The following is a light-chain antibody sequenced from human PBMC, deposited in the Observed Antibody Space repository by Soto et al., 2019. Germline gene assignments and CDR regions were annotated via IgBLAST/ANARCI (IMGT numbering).Light chain of an antibody. CDR1: SSDVGYYNL. Sequence: QSALTQPASVSGSPGQSITISCTGTSSDVGYYNLVSWYQQHPGKAHKLKIYEVSKRPSGFSNRFSGSKSGNTASLTISGLQAEDEADYYCCSYAGSSTHYVFGTGTRSPS. CDR2: EVS. CDR3: CSYAGSSTHYV. J-gene: IGLJ1*01. V-gene: IGLV2-23*02.